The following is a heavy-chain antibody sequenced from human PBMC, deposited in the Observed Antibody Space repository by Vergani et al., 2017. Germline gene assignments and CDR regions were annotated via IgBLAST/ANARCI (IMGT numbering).Heavy chain of an antibody. CDR2: IYSGGST. CDR1: GFTVSSNY. J-gene: IGHJ5*02. CDR3: ARAVAARPTVCWFDP. D-gene: IGHD6-6*01. V-gene: IGHV3-53*01. Sequence: EVQLLESGGGLVQPGGSLRLSCAASGFTVSSNYMSWVRPAPGKGLEWVSVIYSGGSTYYADSVKGRFTISRDNSKNTLYLQMNSLRAEGTAVYYCARAVAARPTVCWFDPGGEGTLVTVSA.